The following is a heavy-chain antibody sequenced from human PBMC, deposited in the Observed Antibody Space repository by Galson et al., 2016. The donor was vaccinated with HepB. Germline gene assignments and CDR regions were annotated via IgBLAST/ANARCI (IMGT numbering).Heavy chain of an antibody. Sequence: SLRLSCAASSFTFSIFGMHWVRQTPGKGLEWVAFISYDGSDTHYSDSVRGRFTISRDNSKDTLDLQMDSVRPNDTAVYYCTKDLAQLLFGQQRVRVDAYGNAFHVWGQGTMVTVSS. D-gene: IGHD1-26*01. J-gene: IGHJ3*01. CDR1: SFTFSIFG. V-gene: IGHV3-30*18. CDR2: ISYDGSDT. CDR3: TKDLAQLLFGQQRVRVDAYGNAFHV.